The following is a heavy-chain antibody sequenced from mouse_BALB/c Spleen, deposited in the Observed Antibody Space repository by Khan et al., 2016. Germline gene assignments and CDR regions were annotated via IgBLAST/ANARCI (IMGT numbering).Heavy chain of an antibody. Sequence: EVQLQESGPSLVKPSQTLSLTCSVTGDSITSGYWNWIRKFPGNKLEYMGYISYSGSTYYNPSLKNRISITPDTSKHKNYLQLNSVTTEDHATSYCAKNDGSSDVRALDYWGQGTSVTVSS. CDR3: AKNDGSSDVRALDY. V-gene: IGHV3-8*02. D-gene: IGHD1-1*01. CDR2: ISYSGST. J-gene: IGHJ4*01. CDR1: GDSITSGY.